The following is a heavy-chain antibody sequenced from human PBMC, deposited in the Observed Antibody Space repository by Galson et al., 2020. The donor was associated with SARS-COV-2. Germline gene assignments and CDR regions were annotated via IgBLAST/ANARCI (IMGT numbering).Heavy chain of an antibody. Sequence: SETLSLTCAVSGYSISSGYYWGWIRQPPGKGLEWIGSIYHSGSTYYNPSLKSRVTISVDTSKNQFSLKLSSVTAADTAVYYCARRRGSSSGHPKAHAFDIWGQGTMVTVSS. CDR1: GYSISSGYY. D-gene: IGHD6-6*01. V-gene: IGHV4-38-2*01. CDR2: IYHSGST. J-gene: IGHJ3*02. CDR3: ARRRGSSSGHPKAHAFDI.